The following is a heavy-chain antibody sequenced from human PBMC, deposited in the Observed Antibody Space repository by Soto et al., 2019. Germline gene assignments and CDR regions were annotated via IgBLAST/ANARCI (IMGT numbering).Heavy chain of an antibody. CDR1: GYAFTSYA. CDR3: ARSLSMVRGVIIPNAFDI. Sequence: AASVKVSCKASGYAFTSYAMHWVRQAPGQRLEWMGWINAGNGNTKYSQKFQGRVTITRDTSASTAYMELSSLRSEDTAVYYCARSLSMVRGVIIPNAFDIWG. V-gene: IGHV1-3*01. CDR2: INAGNGNT. D-gene: IGHD3-10*01. J-gene: IGHJ3*02.